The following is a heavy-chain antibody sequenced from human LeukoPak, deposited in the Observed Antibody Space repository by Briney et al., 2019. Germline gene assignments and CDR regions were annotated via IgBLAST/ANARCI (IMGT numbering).Heavy chain of an antibody. CDR1: GFSISTGYY. V-gene: IGHV4-38-2*02. CDR2: FFQLGGT. CDR3: AKDDRLLTNWFDP. J-gene: IGHJ5*02. Sequence: ASETLSLTCSGSGFSISTGYYWAWIRQSPGKGLEWIGSFFQLGGTYYNPSLKNRVTISVDTSKNEFSLTLTSVTAADTAIYYCAKDDRLLTNWFDPWGQGTLVTVSS. D-gene: IGHD3-22*01.